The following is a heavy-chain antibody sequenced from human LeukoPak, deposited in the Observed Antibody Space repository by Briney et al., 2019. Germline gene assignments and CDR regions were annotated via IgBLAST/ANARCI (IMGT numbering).Heavy chain of an antibody. V-gene: IGHV4-34*01. CDR2: INHSGST. Sequence: PSETLSLTCAVYGGSFSGYYWSWIRQPPGKGLEWIGEINHSGSTNYNPSLKSRVTISVDTSKNQFSLKLSSVTAADTAVYYCARGRQQWLVYWGQGTLVTASS. J-gene: IGHJ4*02. CDR1: GGSFSGYY. D-gene: IGHD6-19*01. CDR3: ARGRQQWLVY.